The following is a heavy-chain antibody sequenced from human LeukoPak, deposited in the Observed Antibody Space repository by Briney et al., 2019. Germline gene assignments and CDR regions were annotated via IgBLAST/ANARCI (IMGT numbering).Heavy chain of an antibody. CDR3: ARGNMWDYRRYYYYMDV. CDR1: GGSFSGYY. V-gene: IGHV4-34*01. CDR2: INHRGST. J-gene: IGHJ6*03. D-gene: IGHD4-11*01. Sequence: SETLSLTCAVYGGSFSGYYWSWIRQPPGKGLEWIGEINHRGSTNYNPSLKSRVTISVDTSKNQFSLKLNSVTAADTAIYYCARGNMWDYRRYYYYMDVWGKGTTVTVSS.